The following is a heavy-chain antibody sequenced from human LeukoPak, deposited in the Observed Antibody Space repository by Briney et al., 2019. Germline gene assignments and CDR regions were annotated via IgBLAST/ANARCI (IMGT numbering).Heavy chain of an antibody. CDR1: GFTFTSYA. Sequence: GGSLRLSCAASGFTFTSYAMNWVRQAPGQGLEWMGWINTNTGNPTYAQGFTGRFVFSLDTSVSTAYLQISSLKAEDTAVYYCARDHSSGWYGTFPDFDYWGQGTLVTVSS. D-gene: IGHD6-19*01. J-gene: IGHJ4*02. V-gene: IGHV7-4-1*02. CDR2: INTNTGNP. CDR3: ARDHSSGWYGTFPDFDY.